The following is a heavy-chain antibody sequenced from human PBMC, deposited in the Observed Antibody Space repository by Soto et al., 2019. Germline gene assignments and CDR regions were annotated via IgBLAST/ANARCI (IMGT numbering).Heavy chain of an antibody. V-gene: IGHV4-31*03. J-gene: IGHJ5*01. CDR2: IYNSEST. CDR3: ARDRGFNCFDS. CDR1: GGSISSSSYY. Sequence: SETLSLTCTVSGGSISSSSYYWNWIRQHPGKGLEWIGYIYNSESTSYNPSLKSRVAISVDTSKNQFSLTLSSVTAADTAVYYCARDRGFNCFDSWGQGTLVTVSS.